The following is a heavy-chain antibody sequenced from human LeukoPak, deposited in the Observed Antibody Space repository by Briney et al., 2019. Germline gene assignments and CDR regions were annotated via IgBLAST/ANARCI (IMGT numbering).Heavy chain of an antibody. CDR1: GYTLTELS. J-gene: IGHJ5*02. Sequence: ASVKVSCKVSGYTLTELSMHWVRQAPGKGLEWMGGFDPEDGETIYAQKFQGRVTMTEDTSTDTAYMGLSSLRSEDTAVYYCATVLGDYGDMGLNWFDPWGQGTLVTVSS. D-gene: IGHD4-17*01. CDR3: ATVLGDYGDMGLNWFDP. CDR2: FDPEDGET. V-gene: IGHV1-24*01.